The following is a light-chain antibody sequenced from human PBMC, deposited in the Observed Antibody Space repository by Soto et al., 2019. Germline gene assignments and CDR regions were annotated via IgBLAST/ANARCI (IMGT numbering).Light chain of an antibody. CDR3: QQSYSTPRT. Sequence: DIQMTQSPSSLSASVGDRVTITCRASRSVASYLNWYQRKPGKGPKLLIYDASSLQSGVPSRFSGRGSGTDFTLTISSLQPEDFGTYYCQQSYSTPRTFGQGTKLEI. CDR1: RSVASY. CDR2: DAS. V-gene: IGKV1-39*01. J-gene: IGKJ2*02.